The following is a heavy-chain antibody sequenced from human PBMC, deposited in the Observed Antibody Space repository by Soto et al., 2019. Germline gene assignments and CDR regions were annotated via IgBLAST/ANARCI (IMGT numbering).Heavy chain of an antibody. CDR1: GGTFNNYV. J-gene: IGHJ4*02. V-gene: IGHV1-69*06. Sequence: QVQLVQSGAEVKKPGSSGKVSCRASGGTFNNYVINWVRQAPGQGLEWMAGIIPIFGTPNYAQKFQARVTITADKSTSTAYMELNSLRSEDTAVYYCAGRCDGTNCLAHFDYWGQGTLVTVSS. CDR3: AGRCDGTNCLAHFDY. CDR2: IIPIFGTP. D-gene: IGHD2-2*01.